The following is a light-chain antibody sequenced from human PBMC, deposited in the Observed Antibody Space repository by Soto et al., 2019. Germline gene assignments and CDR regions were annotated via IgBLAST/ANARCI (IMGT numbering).Light chain of an antibody. Sequence: DIQMTQSPSSLSASVGDRVTITCQATQDINNYLSWYQQKPGKAPKLLIYAASNLETGVPSRFIGSGSGTDFTFTITSLQPEDIARYFCQQYDDIPLTFGGGTKVEIK. V-gene: IGKV1-33*01. CDR1: QDINNY. J-gene: IGKJ4*01. CDR3: QQYDDIPLT. CDR2: AAS.